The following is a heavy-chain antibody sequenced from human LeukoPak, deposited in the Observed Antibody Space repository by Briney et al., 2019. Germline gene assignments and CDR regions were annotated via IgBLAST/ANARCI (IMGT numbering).Heavy chain of an antibody. Sequence: PGGSLRLSCAASGFTVSSNYMSWVRQAPGKGLEWVSVIYSGGSTYYADSVKGRFTISRDNSKNSLYLQMNSLRAEDTAVYYCARDQTIPASYYYYYYGMDVWGQGTTVTVSS. J-gene: IGHJ6*02. CDR1: GFTVSSNY. CDR2: IYSGGST. D-gene: IGHD2-2*01. V-gene: IGHV3-66*01. CDR3: ARDQTIPASYYYYYYGMDV.